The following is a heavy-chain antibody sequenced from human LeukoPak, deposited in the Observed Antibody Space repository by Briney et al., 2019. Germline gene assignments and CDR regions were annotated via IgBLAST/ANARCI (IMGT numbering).Heavy chain of an antibody. CDR3: AKALFLFSSDYFDY. D-gene: IGHD2-21*01. J-gene: IGHJ4*02. V-gene: IGHV3-23*01. Sequence: GSLRLSCAASRFTFSNFPKTWARQAPGQGLGWVWAIRSSGGRTYYADSLKGRFTISRDNSKNTLYLQMNSLRAEDTAVYYCAKALFLFSSDYFDYWGQGTLVTVSS. CDR2: IRSSGGRT. CDR1: RFTFSNFP.